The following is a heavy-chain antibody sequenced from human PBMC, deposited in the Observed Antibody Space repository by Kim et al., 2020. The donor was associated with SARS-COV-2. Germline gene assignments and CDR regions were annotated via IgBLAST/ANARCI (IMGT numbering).Heavy chain of an antibody. CDR2: IYYSGST. V-gene: IGHV4-59*01. D-gene: IGHD1-20*01. CDR3: ARGLSTFITGTTLGNWFDP. J-gene: IGHJ5*02. CDR1: GGSISSYY. Sequence: SETLSLTCTVSGGSISSYYWSWIRQPPGKGLEWIGYIYYSGSTNYNPSLKSRVTISVDTSKNQFSLKLSSVTAADTAVYYCARGLSTFITGTTLGNWFDPWGQGTLVTVSS.